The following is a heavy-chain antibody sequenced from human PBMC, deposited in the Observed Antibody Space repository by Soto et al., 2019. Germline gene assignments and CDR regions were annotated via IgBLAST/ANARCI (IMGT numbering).Heavy chain of an antibody. D-gene: IGHD2-15*01. V-gene: IGHV4-30-2*01. J-gene: IGHJ5*02. CDR2: IYHSGST. Sequence: SETLSLTCAVSGGSISSGGYSWSWVRQPPGKGLEWIGYIYHSGSTYYNPSLKSRVTISVDRSKNQFSLKLSSVTAADTAVYYCARGYCSGGSCYRAPYNWFDPWGQGTLVTVSS. CDR3: ARGYCSGGSCYRAPYNWFDP. CDR1: GGSISSGGYS.